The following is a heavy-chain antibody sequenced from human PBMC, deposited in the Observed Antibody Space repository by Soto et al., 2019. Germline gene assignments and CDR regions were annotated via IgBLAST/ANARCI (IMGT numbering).Heavy chain of an antibody. V-gene: IGHV4-39*01. CDR2: IYYDGSV. Sequence: PSETLYLTCTVSGGAIRNSIYYWGWIRQPPGKGLEWIGTIYYDGSVAYSPSLKSRATLSVDTSTNHFSVKINSVTAADTAVYFCAIHRIAVAGPRDYRGQGYLVTVSS. D-gene: IGHD6-19*01. CDR3: AIHRIAVAGPRDY. J-gene: IGHJ4*02. CDR1: GGAIRNSIYY.